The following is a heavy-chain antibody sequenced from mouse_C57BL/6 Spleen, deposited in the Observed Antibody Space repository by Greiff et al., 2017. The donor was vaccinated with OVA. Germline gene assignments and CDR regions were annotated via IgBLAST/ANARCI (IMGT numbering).Heavy chain of an antibody. CDR2: IYPGSGST. J-gene: IGHJ4*01. Sequence: LLQPGAELVKPGASVKMSCKASGYTFTSYWITWVKQRPGQGLEWIGDIYPGSGSTNYNEKFKSKATLTVDTSSSTAYMQLSSLTSEDSAVYYCARWDYGSSDAMDYWGQGTSVTVSS. CDR3: ARWDYGSSDAMDY. D-gene: IGHD1-1*01. CDR1: GYTFTSYW. V-gene: IGHV1-55*01.